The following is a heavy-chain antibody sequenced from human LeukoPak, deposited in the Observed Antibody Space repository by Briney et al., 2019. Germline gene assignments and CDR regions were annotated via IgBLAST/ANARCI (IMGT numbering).Heavy chain of an antibody. CDR1: GGSFSGYY. J-gene: IGHJ4*02. D-gene: IGHD6-19*01. V-gene: IGHV4-34*01. CDR2: INHSGST. CDR3: ARTGYSSGWYGRSPFDY. Sequence: PSETLSLTCAVYGGSFSGYYWSWIRHPPGKGREWLGEINHSGSTNYNPSLKSRVTISVDTSKNQFSLKLSSVTAADTAVYYCARTGYSSGWYGRSPFDYWGQGTLVTVSS.